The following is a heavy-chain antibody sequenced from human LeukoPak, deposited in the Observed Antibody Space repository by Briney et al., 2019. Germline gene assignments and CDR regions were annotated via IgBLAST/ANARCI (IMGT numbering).Heavy chain of an antibody. CDR1: GFSFSTYA. D-gene: IGHD3-10*01. CDR2: ISGSGVDT. V-gene: IGHV3-23*01. J-gene: IGHJ4*02. CDR3: ASGTYRLGDY. Sequence: GGSLRLSCVASGFSFSTYAMSWVRQAPGKRLEWVSGISGSGVDTHYADSVKGRFRISRDNSQNTLYLQLSSLRAEDTAVYYCASGTYRLGDYWGLGTLVTVSS.